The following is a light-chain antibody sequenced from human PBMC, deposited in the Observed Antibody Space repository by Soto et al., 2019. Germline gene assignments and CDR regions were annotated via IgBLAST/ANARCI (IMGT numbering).Light chain of an antibody. Sequence: DIVMTQYPLSLPVTPGEPASISCRSSRNLMHSNGYNYLDWYLQKPGQSPQLLIYLGSNRASGVPDRFSGSGSGTDFILRINRVEAEDVGVYYCMQTLQTPTFGQGTKVDIK. V-gene: IGKV2-28*01. CDR2: LGS. J-gene: IGKJ1*01. CDR1: RNLMHSNGYNY. CDR3: MQTLQTPT.